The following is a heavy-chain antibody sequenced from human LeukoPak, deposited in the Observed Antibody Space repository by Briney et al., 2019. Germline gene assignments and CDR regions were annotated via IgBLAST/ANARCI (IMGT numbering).Heavy chain of an antibody. Sequence: GGSLRLSCAASGFTFSSYWMHWVRQAPGKGLVWVSRINSDGSSTSYADSVKGRFTISRDNAKNTLYLQMNSLRAEDTAVYCCAREVRGDYFDFWGQGTLVTVSS. CDR1: GFTFSSYW. J-gene: IGHJ4*02. CDR3: AREVRGDYFDF. CDR2: INSDGSST. V-gene: IGHV3-74*01. D-gene: IGHD3-16*01.